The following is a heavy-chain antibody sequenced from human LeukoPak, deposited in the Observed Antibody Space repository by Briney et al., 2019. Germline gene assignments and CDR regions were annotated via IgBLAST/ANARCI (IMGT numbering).Heavy chain of an antibody. CDR2: IYHSGST. V-gene: IGHV4-59*01. Sequence: PSETLSLTCTVSGGSISSYYWSWIRQPPGKGLEWIGYIYHSGSTNYNPSLKSRVTISVDTSKNQFSLKLSSVTAADTAVYYCATSRGYSYGWSRSAFDIWGQGTMVTVSS. D-gene: IGHD5-18*01. CDR1: GGSISSYY. CDR3: ATSRGYSYGWSRSAFDI. J-gene: IGHJ3*02.